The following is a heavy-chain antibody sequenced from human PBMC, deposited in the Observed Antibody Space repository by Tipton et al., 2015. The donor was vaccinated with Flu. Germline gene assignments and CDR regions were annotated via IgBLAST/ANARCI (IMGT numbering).Heavy chain of an antibody. Sequence: SLRLSCAASGFTFSSYAMSWARQALGKGLEWVSAISGSGGSTYYADSVKGRFTISRDNSKNTLYLQMNSLRAEDTAVYYCAKDQMGTYDTNLFDYWGQGTLVTVSS. V-gene: IGHV3-23*01. D-gene: IGHD3-22*01. CDR2: ISGSGGST. CDR1: GFTFSSYA. CDR3: AKDQMGTYDTNLFDY. J-gene: IGHJ4*02.